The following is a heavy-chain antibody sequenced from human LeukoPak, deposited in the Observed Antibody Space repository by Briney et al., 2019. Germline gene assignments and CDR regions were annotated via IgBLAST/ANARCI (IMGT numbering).Heavy chain of an antibody. CDR1: GYTFTGNY. D-gene: IGHD2-2*02. V-gene: IGHV1-2*02. Sequence: APVKVSCKASGYTFTGNYMHWVRQAPGQGLEWMGWINPNSGGTNFAQKFQGRVTMTRGTSISTAYMELSRLRSDDTAVYYCARARQGYCSSTSCYTFDPWGQGTLVTVSS. J-gene: IGHJ5*02. CDR2: INPNSGGT. CDR3: ARARQGYCSSTSCYTFDP.